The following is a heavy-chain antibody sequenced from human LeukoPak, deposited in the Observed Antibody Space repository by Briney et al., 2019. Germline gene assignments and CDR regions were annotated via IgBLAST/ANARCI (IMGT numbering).Heavy chain of an antibody. J-gene: IGHJ6*03. Sequence: SQTLSLTCVISGDSVSSNSGTWNWIRQSPSRGLEWLGRTYYRSKWYTDYAPSVKSRITINPDTIKNQFSLQLNSVIAADTAVYYCASSATEGQSRAPGEENYYMDVWGKGTTVTVSS. CDR1: GDSVSSNSGT. V-gene: IGHV6-1*01. CDR2: TYYRSKWYT. D-gene: IGHD1-26*01. CDR3: ASSATEGQSRAPGEENYYMDV.